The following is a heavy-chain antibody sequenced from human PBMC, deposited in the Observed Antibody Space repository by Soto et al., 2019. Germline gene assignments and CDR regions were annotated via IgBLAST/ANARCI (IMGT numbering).Heavy chain of an antibody. V-gene: IGHV3-30*18. CDR3: AKESHSSSWYSDWFDP. CDR2: ISYDGSNK. CDR1: GFTFSSYG. Sequence: QVQLVESGGGVVQPGRSLRLSCAASGFTFSSYGMHWVRQAPGKGLEWVAVISYDGSNKYYADSVKGRFTISRDNSKYTLYLQMNSLRAEDTAVYYCAKESHSSSWYSDWFDPWGQGTLVNVSS. J-gene: IGHJ5*02. D-gene: IGHD6-13*01.